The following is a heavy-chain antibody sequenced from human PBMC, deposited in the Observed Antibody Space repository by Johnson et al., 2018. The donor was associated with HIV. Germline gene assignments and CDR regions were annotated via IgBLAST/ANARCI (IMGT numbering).Heavy chain of an antibody. CDR1: RCTFSHYT. D-gene: IGHD4-23*01. Sequence: EPGKSRILSCSASRCTFSHYTIHWVRQAPGKGLEWVAVISYDGSNKYYADSVKGRFTISRDNAKNSLYLQMNSLRAEDTALYYCAKGRGSYGGAFDIWGQGTMVTVSS. CDR3: AKGRGSYGGAFDI. V-gene: IGHV3-30*04. CDR2: ISYDGSNK. J-gene: IGHJ3*02.